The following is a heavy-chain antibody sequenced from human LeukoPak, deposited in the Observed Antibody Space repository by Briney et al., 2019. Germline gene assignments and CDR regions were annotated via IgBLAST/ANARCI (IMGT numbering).Heavy chain of an antibody. V-gene: IGHV3-30*03. CDR2: ISYDGSNK. J-gene: IGHJ4*02. CDR3: ARVDTAMEFDY. Sequence: GRSLRLSCAASGFTFSSYGMHWARQAPGKGLEWVAVISYDGSNKYYADSVKGRFTISRDNSKNTLYLQMNSLRAEDTAVYYCARVDTAMEFDYWGQGTLVTVSS. CDR1: GFTFSSYG. D-gene: IGHD5-18*01.